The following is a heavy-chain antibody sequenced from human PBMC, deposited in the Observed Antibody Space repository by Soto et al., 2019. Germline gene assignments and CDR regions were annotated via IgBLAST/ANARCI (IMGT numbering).Heavy chain of an antibody. D-gene: IGHD6-13*01. CDR3: AKYAKPYSSSWYGEFDY. J-gene: IGHJ4*02. CDR2: ISYDGSNK. CDR1: GFTFSSYG. Sequence: QVQLVESGGGVVQPGRSLRLSCAASGFTFSSYGMHWVRQAPGKGLEWVAVISYDGSNKYYADSVKGRFTISRDNSTNTLYLQMNRLRAEDTAVYYCAKYAKPYSSSWYGEFDYRGQGTLVTVSS. V-gene: IGHV3-30*18.